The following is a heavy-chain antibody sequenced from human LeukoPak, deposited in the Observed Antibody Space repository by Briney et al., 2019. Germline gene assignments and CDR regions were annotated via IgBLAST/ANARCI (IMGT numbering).Heavy chain of an antibody. CDR3: AEDYPRGYSYGPRLDY. CDR2: ISGSGGST. J-gene: IGHJ4*02. CDR1: GFTFSSYA. Sequence: PGGSLRLSCAASGFTFSSYAMSWVRQAPGKGLEWVSAISGSGGSTYYADSVKGRFTISRDNSKNTLYLQMNSLRAEDTAVYYCAEDYPRGYSYGPRLDYWGQGTLVTVSS. D-gene: IGHD5-18*01. V-gene: IGHV3-23*01.